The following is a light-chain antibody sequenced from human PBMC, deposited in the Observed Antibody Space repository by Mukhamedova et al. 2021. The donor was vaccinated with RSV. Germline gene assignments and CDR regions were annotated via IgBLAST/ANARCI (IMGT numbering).Light chain of an antibody. V-gene: IGKV1-33*01. J-gene: IGKJ4*01. CDR3: LQYDNLPLT. Sequence: WYQRRVHGKAPNLLLYDASNLQTGVPLMFSGSGSGTDFTFTISSLQPEDTATYYCLQYDNLPLTFGGGTKVEIK. CDR2: DAS.